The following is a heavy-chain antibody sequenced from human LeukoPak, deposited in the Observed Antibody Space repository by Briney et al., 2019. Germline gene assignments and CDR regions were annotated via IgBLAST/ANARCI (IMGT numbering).Heavy chain of an antibody. D-gene: IGHD6-19*01. Sequence: GGSLRLSCAASGFTFSSYEMNWVRQAPGKGLLWVSYISGGGSTTYYADSVKGRFIISRDNAKNSLYLQMNSLRGEDTAVYYCARDPWIAVTGSGGFDPWGQGTLVTVSS. CDR3: ARDPWIAVTGSGGFDP. CDR1: GFTFSSYE. CDR2: ISGGGSTT. V-gene: IGHV3-48*03. J-gene: IGHJ5*02.